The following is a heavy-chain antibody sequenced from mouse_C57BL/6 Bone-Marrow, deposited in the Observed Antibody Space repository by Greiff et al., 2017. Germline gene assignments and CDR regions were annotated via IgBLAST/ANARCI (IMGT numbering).Heavy chain of an antibody. D-gene: IGHD2-4*01. J-gene: IGHJ2*01. CDR3: AREGLRQEAYFDY. Sequence: QVQPQQPGAELVKPGASVKLSCKASGYTFTSYWMQWVKQRPGQGLEWIGEIDPSDSYPNYNQKFKGKATLTVDTSSSTAYMQLSSLTSEDSAVYYCAREGLRQEAYFDYWGQGTTLTVSS. CDR2: IDPSDSYP. CDR1: GYTFTSYW. V-gene: IGHV1-50*01.